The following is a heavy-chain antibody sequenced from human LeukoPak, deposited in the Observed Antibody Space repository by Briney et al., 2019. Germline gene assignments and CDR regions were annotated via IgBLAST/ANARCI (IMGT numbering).Heavy chain of an antibody. D-gene: IGHD4-17*01. V-gene: IGHV1-46*01. CDR3: AREVPGGDQGNFDY. CDR2: INPSGGST. Sequence: GASVKVSCKASGYTFTSYYMHWVRQAPGQGLEWMGIINPSGGSTGYAQKFQGRVTMTRDMSTSTVYMEMSSLRSEDTAVYYCAREVPGGDQGNFDYWGQGTLVTVSS. CDR1: GYTFTSYY. J-gene: IGHJ4*02.